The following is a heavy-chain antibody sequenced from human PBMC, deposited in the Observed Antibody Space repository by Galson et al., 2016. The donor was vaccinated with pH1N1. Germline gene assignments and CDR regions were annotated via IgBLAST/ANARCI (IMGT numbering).Heavy chain of an antibody. CDR3: ARGYFDSSAFYSGDF. D-gene: IGHD3-22*01. CDR1: GFTFSDYW. J-gene: IGHJ4*02. CDR2: INSDSSIT. V-gene: IGHV3-74*01. Sequence: SLRLSCAASGFTFSDYWMHWVRQAPGKGLVWVSRINSDSSITNYVDSVKGRFTISRDNAKNTLYLQMNSLRAEDTAVYFCARGYFDSSAFYSGDFWGQGTLVTVSS.